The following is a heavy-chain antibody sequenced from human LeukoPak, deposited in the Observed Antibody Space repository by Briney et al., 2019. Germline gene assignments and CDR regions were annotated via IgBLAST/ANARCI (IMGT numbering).Heavy chain of an antibody. J-gene: IGHJ4*02. CDR3: AKIPNTRRVATGDY. Sequence: GGSLRLSCAASGFTFSAYAISWVRQAPGKGLEWVSAISGSGGSTYYADSVKGRFTISRDNSKNTLYLQMNSLRAEDTAVYYCAKIPNTRRVATGDYWGQGTLVTVSS. V-gene: IGHV3-23*01. CDR2: ISGSGGST. D-gene: IGHD5-12*01. CDR1: GFTFSAYA.